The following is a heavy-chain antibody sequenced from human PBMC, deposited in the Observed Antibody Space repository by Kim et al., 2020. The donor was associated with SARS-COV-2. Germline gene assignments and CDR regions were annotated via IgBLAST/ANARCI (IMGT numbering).Heavy chain of an antibody. V-gene: IGHV1-58*01. D-gene: IGHD3-9*01. CDR3: AASTLYEDEYSIMTGYCDYAMDV. Sequence: SVKVSCKASGFTFTRSTVQWVRQARGQRLEWIGHIVVDSDNTNYAQKFQGRVTITRDKSTDTAYMDLSSLRSDDTAVYYCAASTLYEDEYSIMTGYCDYAMDVWGQGTTVTVSS. CDR1: GFTFTRST. CDR2: IVVDSDNT. J-gene: IGHJ6*02.